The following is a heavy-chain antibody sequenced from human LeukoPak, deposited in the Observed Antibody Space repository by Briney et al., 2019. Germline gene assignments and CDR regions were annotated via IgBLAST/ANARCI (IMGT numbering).Heavy chain of an antibody. CDR2: ISAYNGNT. CDR3: ARGAGYCSSASCYVFDI. J-gene: IGHJ3*02. Sequence: ASVKVSCKASGYTFTSYGISWVRQAPGQGLEWMGWISAYNGNTNYAQKLQGRVTMTTDTSTSTAYMELRSLRSDDTAVYYCARGAGYCSSASCYVFDIWGQGTMVTVSS. D-gene: IGHD2-2*01. V-gene: IGHV1-18*01. CDR1: GYTFTSYG.